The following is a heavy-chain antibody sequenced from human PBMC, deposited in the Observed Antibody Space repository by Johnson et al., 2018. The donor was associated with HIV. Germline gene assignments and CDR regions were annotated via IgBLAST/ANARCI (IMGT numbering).Heavy chain of an antibody. Sequence: QVQLVESGGGVVQPGRSPRLSCAASGFTFSSYAMHWVRQAPGKGLEWVAVISYDGSNKYYADSVKGRFTISRDKSKNTLYLQMNSLGAEDTPVYCCVKEAITMEVDIWGQGTTVTVSS. V-gene: IGHV3-30-3*01. J-gene: IGHJ3*02. CDR1: GFTFSSYA. CDR2: ISYDGSNK. CDR3: VKEAITMEVDI. D-gene: IGHD3-10*01.